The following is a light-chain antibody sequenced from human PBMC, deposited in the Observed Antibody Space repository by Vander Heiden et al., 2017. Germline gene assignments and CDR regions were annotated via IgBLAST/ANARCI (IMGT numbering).Light chain of an antibody. V-gene: IGKV4-1*01. CDR1: KSVLYSSNNSNY. Sequence: DIVMTQSPDPLAVSLGERATINCKSSKSVLYSSNNSNYLAWYQQKPGQPPKLLIYWASTLESGVPDRFSGSGSGTDFTLTISSLQAEDVAVYYCQQYYSTPRTFGQGTKLEIK. CDR3: QQYYSTPRT. J-gene: IGKJ2*01. CDR2: WAS.